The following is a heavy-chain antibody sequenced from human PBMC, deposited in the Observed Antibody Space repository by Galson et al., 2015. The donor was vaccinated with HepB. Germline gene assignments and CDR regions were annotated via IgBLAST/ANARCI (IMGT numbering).Heavy chain of an antibody. CDR2: ISASSSYI. V-gene: IGHV3-21*06. CDR3: ARSSVAARPYWFDS. J-gene: IGHJ5*01. CDR1: EVTFGRYC. Sequence: SLRLSCAASEVTFGRYCVNWVRQAPGKGLEWVSSISASSSYIFYADSAKGRFFISRDNARNTLFLQMNSLTAEATAVYYCARSSVAARPYWFDSWGQGTLVTVTS. D-gene: IGHD6-6*01.